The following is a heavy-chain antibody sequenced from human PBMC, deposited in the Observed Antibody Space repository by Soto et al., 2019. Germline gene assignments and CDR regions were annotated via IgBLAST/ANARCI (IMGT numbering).Heavy chain of an antibody. V-gene: IGHV3-33*01. D-gene: IGHD6-13*01. CDR3: ARVWQQLGKLYYYYYYGMDV. CDR2: IWYDGSNK. CDR1: GFTFSSYG. Sequence: PGGSLRLSCAASGFTFSSYGMHWVRQAPGKGLEWVAVIWYDGSNKYYADSVKGRFTISRDNSKNTLYLQMNSLRAEDTAVYYCARVWQQLGKLYYYYYYGMDVWGQGTTVTVSS. J-gene: IGHJ6*02.